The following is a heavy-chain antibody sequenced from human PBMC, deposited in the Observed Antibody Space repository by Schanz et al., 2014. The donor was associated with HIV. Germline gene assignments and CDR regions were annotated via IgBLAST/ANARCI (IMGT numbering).Heavy chain of an antibody. J-gene: IGHJ4*02. Sequence: QVQLVQSGAEVKKPGSSVKVSCKASGGTFMTYAISWVRQAPGQGLEWMGGIIPVFGTTNYAQKFQGRVTITADKSTSTAYMELSSLRSEDTAVYYCAKSSGWLYEHLDHWGQGSSVIVSS. D-gene: IGHD3-9*01. CDR2: IIPVFGTT. CDR1: GGTFMTYA. V-gene: IGHV1-69*06. CDR3: AKSSGWLYEHLDH.